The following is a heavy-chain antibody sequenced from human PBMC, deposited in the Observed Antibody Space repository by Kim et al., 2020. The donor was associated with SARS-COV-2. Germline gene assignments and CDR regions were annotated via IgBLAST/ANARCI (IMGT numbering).Heavy chain of an antibody. V-gene: IGHV6-1*01. D-gene: IGHD2-2*01. J-gene: IGHJ6*02. CDR3: ARDRGRDIVVVPAALVHYYYGMDV. Sequence: SQTLSLTCAISGDSVSSNSAAWNWIRQSPSRGLEWLGRTYYRSKWYNDYAVSVKSRITINPDTSKNQFSLQLNSVTPEDTAVYYCARDRGRDIVVVPAALVHYYYGMDVWGQGTTVTVSS. CDR1: GDSVSSNSAA. CDR2: TYYRSKWYN.